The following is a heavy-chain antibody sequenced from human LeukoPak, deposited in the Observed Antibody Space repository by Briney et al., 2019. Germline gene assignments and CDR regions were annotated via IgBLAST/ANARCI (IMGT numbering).Heavy chain of an antibody. CDR1: GGSISSYY. CDR3: ARDAHSWWGKNDYGMDV. CDR2: IYYSGST. J-gene: IGHJ6*02. V-gene: IGHV4-59*01. D-gene: IGHD2-15*01. Sequence: SETLSLTCTVSGGSISSYYWSWIRQPPGKGLEWMGYIYYSGSTIYNPSLKSRVTISVDTSKNQFSLKLSSVTAADTAVYHCARDAHSWWGKNDYGMDVWGQGTTVTVSS.